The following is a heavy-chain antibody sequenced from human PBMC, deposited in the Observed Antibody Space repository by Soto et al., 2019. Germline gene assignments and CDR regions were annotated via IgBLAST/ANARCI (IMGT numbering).Heavy chain of an antibody. Sequence: QVQLVQSGAEVKKPGASVKVSCKASGYTFTSYAMHWVRQAPGQRLEWMGWINAGNGNTKYSQKFQGRVTITRDTSASTGYMALSSLRSEDTAVYYCATAYGDYVGWGQGTLVTVSS. J-gene: IGHJ4*02. D-gene: IGHD4-17*01. V-gene: IGHV1-3*01. CDR3: ATAYGDYVG. CDR1: GYTFTSYA. CDR2: INAGNGNT.